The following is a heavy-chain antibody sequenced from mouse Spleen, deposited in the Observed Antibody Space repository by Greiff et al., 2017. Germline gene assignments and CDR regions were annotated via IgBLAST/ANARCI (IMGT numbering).Heavy chain of an antibody. CDR3: ARYCDGYFYYFDY. V-gene: IGHV7-3*01. CDR2: IRNKANGYTT. Sequence: EVKLMESGGGLVQPGGSLSLSCAASGFTFTDYYMSWVRQPPGKALEWLGFIRNKANGYTTEYSASVKGRFTISRDNSQSILYLQMNALRAEDSATYYCARYCDGYFYYFDYWGQGTTLTVSS. J-gene: IGHJ2*01. CDR1: GFTFTDYY. D-gene: IGHD2-3*01.